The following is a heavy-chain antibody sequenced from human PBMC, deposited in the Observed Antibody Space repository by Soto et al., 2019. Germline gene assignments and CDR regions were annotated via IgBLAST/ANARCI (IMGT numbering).Heavy chain of an antibody. D-gene: IGHD1-1*01. Sequence: QVQLVQSGAEVKKPGSSVKVSCKASGGTFSSFGVSWVRQAPGHGLEWMGGIIPFFGTTNYSPKFQGRLKITADESTSTAYMELNRLIPADTAVYFCARAAQTRYDWNNLGNWFDPWGQGTLVTVSS. V-gene: IGHV1-69*01. J-gene: IGHJ5*02. CDR1: GGTFSSFG. CDR2: IIPFFGTT. CDR3: ARAAQTRYDWNNLGNWFDP.